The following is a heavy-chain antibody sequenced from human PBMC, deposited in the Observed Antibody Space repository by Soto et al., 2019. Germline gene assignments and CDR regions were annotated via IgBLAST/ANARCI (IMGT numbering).Heavy chain of an antibody. V-gene: IGHV3-23*01. D-gene: IGHD3-9*01. CDR2: ISGSGDST. Sequence: EVQLLESGGGLVQPGGSLRLSCAASGFTFSSYAMGWVRQAPGKGLEWVSAISGSGDSTYYADSVKGRFTISRDNSKNTLYLQRNSLRAEDTAVYYCSSLLTGFYADWGQGTLVTVSS. CDR3: SSLLTGFYAD. J-gene: IGHJ4*02. CDR1: GFTFSSYA.